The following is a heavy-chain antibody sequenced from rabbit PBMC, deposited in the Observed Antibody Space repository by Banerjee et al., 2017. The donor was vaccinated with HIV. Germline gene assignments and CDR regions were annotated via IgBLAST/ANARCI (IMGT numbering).Heavy chain of an antibody. V-gene: IGHV1S40*01. D-gene: IGHD6-1*01. CDR1: GFSFSSNW. CDR2: IDTTDGDT. Sequence: QSLEESGGGLVKPGGTLTLTCTVSGFSFSSNWICWVRQAPGKGLEWIACIDTTDGDTDYANWPKGRFTISKASSTTVTLKMTSLTAADTATYFCARRYVGNTGDVYAFGLRGQGTLVTVS. J-gene: IGHJ3*01. CDR3: ARRYVGNTGDVYAFGL.